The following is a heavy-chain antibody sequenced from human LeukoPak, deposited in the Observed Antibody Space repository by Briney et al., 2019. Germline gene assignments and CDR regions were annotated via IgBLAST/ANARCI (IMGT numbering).Heavy chain of an antibody. V-gene: IGHV1-24*01. Sequence: ASVTVSCKVSGYTLTELSMHWVRQAPGKGLEWMGGFDPEDGETIYAQKFQGRVTMTEDTSTDTAYMELSSLRSEDTAVYYCATAPGRRYYYGSLSFPDYWGQGTLVTVSS. CDR3: ATAPGRRYYYGSLSFPDY. CDR2: FDPEDGET. D-gene: IGHD3-10*01. CDR1: GYTLTELS. J-gene: IGHJ4*02.